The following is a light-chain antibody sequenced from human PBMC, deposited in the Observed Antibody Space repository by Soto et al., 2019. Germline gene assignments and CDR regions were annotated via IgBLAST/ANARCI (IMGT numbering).Light chain of an antibody. CDR2: DAI. Sequence: DIQMTQSPSSLSASVGDRVTITCQASQDISIYLNWYQQKPGKAPKLLIYDAINLETGVPSRFSGSGSGTDFTVTISSLQPEDIATYYCQRYDNVPITFGGGTRVEIK. CDR1: QDISIY. CDR3: QRYDNVPIT. J-gene: IGKJ4*01. V-gene: IGKV1-33*01.